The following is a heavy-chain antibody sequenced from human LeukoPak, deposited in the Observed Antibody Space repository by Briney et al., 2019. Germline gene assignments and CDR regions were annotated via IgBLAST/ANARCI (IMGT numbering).Heavy chain of an antibody. CDR1: GFSFSSYD. D-gene: IGHD3-22*01. CDR3: AKDWYYYDSSALGAFDY. Sequence: SGGSLRLSCAASGFSFSSYDMHWVRQAPGKGLEWVALIRYDGSNKYYADSVKGRFTISRDNSKNTLYLQMSSLRPEDTAVYYCAKDWYYYDSSALGAFDYWGQGTLVTVSS. CDR2: IRYDGSNK. V-gene: IGHV3-30*02. J-gene: IGHJ4*02.